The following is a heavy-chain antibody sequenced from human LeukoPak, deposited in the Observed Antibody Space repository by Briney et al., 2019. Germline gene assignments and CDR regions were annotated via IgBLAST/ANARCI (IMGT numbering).Heavy chain of an antibody. Sequence: GGSLRLSCAASGFTFDDYAMHWVRQAPGKGLEWVSGISWNSGSIGYADSVKGRFTISRDNAKNSLYLQMNSLRAEDTALYYCAKVDCSGGSCYIGYWGQGTLVTASS. CDR3: AKVDCSGGSCYIGY. V-gene: IGHV3-9*01. J-gene: IGHJ4*02. CDR1: GFTFDDYA. D-gene: IGHD2-15*01. CDR2: ISWNSGSI.